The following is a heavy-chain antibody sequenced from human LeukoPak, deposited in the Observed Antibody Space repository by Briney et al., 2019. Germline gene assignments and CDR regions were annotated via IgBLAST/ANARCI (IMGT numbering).Heavy chain of an antibody. CDR3: ARDPNPAAIEPEYFQH. Sequence: SVKVSCKASGGTFSSYAISWVRQAPGQGLEWMGGIIPIFGTANYAQKFQGRVTITADESTSTAYMELSSLRSEDAAVYYCARDPNPAAIEPEYFQHWGQGTLVTVSS. J-gene: IGHJ1*01. CDR2: IIPIFGTA. V-gene: IGHV1-69*13. D-gene: IGHD2-2*01. CDR1: GGTFSSYA.